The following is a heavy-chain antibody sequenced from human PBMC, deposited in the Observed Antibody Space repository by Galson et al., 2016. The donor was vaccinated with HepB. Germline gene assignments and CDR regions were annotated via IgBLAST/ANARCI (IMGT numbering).Heavy chain of an antibody. CDR1: GLTLDPYA. V-gene: IGHV3-9*01. CDR2: ISYNSGVK. J-gene: IGHJ6*04. CDR3: TKVWDPLPGHYGMDL. D-gene: IGHD1-26*01. Sequence: SLRLSCAASGLTLDPYAMHWVRQPPGKGLEWVSGISYNSGVKAYADSVKGRFTIPRDNAKNALYLQMNSLSVDDTALYYCTKVWDPLPGHYGMDLWGKGTTVTVSS.